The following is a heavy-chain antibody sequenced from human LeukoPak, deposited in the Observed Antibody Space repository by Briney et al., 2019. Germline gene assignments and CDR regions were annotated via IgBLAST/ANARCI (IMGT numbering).Heavy chain of an antibody. Sequence: GESLKISCKGSGYSFTTYWIGWGRQMPGKSLEGMGIIYPGDSDTRYSPAFQGQVTISAAKSISTAYLQWRSLKASDTAMYYCARSFGELLSDWFDPWGQGTLVTVSS. D-gene: IGHD3-10*01. V-gene: IGHV5-51*01. CDR3: ARSFGELLSDWFDP. J-gene: IGHJ5*02. CDR1: GYSFTTYW. CDR2: IYPGDSDT.